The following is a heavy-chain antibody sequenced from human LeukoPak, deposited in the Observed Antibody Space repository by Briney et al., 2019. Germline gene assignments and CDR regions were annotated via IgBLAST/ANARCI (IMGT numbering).Heavy chain of an antibody. Sequence: SETLSLTCTVSGGSISNYYWNWIRQRAGKGLEWIGRIYTSGTTNYNPSLKSRVSMSVDTSKNQFTLKLNSVTAADTAVYYCARDGGYGDYAAIWFDPWGQGTLVAVAS. CDR3: ARDGGYGDYAAIWFDP. CDR2: IYTSGTT. V-gene: IGHV4-4*07. D-gene: IGHD4-17*01. J-gene: IGHJ5*02. CDR1: GGSISNYY.